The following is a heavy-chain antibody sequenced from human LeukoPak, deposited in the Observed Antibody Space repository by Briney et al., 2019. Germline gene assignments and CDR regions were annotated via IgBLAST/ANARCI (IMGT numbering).Heavy chain of an antibody. J-gene: IGHJ4*02. CDR1: GFSFSSYS. CDR3: AKGSCSASSCSQDY. D-gene: IGHD2-2*01. Sequence: GGSLRLSCAASGFSFSSYSMNWVRQAPVKGLEWICYISGSGGTIYYADSVKGRFTISRDNAKNSLYLQMASLRVEDTAVYYCAKGSCSASSCSQDYWGQGTLVSVSS. CDR2: ISGSGGTI. V-gene: IGHV3-48*04.